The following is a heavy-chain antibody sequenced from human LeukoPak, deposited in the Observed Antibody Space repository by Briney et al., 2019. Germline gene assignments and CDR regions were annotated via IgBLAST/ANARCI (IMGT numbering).Heavy chain of an antibody. CDR2: INHSGST. CDR1: DGSFSGYY. Sequence: PSETLSLTCAVSDGSFSGYYWSWIRQPPGKGLEWIGEINHSGSTNYNPSLKSRVTISVDTSKNQFSLKLSSVTAADTAVYYCARVAYDSSGYWARRYYFDYWGQGTLVTVSS. V-gene: IGHV4-34*01. D-gene: IGHD3-22*01. CDR3: ARVAYDSSGYWARRYYFDY. J-gene: IGHJ4*02.